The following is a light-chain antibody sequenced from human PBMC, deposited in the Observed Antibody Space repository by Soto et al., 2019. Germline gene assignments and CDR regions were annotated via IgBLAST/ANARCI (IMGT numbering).Light chain of an antibody. Sequence: IVLTQSPGTLSLSPGERDTHSGLASQSVSSSYLAWYQQKPGQAPRLLIYGASSRATGIPDRFSGSGSGTDFTLTISRLEPEDFAVYYCQQRSNWPPTWTVGQGTKVEIK. CDR2: GAS. CDR1: QSVSSSY. J-gene: IGKJ1*01. V-gene: IGKV3D-20*02. CDR3: QQRSNWPPTWT.